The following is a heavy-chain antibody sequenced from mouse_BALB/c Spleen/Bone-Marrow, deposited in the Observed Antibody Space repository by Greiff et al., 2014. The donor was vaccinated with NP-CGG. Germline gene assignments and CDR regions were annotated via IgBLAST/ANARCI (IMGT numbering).Heavy chain of an antibody. CDR2: IYPGDGDT. CDR3: ARGLRAY. J-gene: IGHJ3*01. Sequence: QVTLKECGAELVRPRSSVKISCKASGYAFSTYWMNWVKQRPGQGLEWIGRIYPGDGDTNYNGKFKGKATLTADKSSSTAYMQLSSLTSEDSAIYFCARGLRAYWGQGTLVTVSA. V-gene: IGHV1-80*01. CDR1: GYAFSTYW.